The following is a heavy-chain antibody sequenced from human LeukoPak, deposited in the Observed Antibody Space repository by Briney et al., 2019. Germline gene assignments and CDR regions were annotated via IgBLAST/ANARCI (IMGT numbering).Heavy chain of an antibody. D-gene: IGHD6-13*01. CDR1: GGSISSSSYY. J-gene: IGHJ5*02. Sequence: SETLSLTCTVSGGSISSSSYYWGWIRQPPGKGLEWIGSIYYSGNTYYNPSLKSRVTISVDTSKNQFSLKLSSVTAADTAVYYCARAVTSSSSWYKWVNWFDPWGQGTLVTVSS. CDR3: ARAVTSSSSWYKWVNWFDP. CDR2: IYYSGNT. V-gene: IGHV4-39*07.